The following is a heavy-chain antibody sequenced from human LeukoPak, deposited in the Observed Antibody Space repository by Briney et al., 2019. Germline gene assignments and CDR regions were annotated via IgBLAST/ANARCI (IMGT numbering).Heavy chain of an antibody. V-gene: IGHV1-69*04. CDR2: IIPILGIA. CDR3: ARDQEYYYDSSGYYYTLDY. Sequence: ASVKVSCKASGGTFSSYAIIWVRQAPGQGLEWMGRIIPILGIANYAQKFQGRVTITADKSTSTAYMELSSLRSEDTAVYYCARDQEYYYDSSGYYYTLDYWGQGTLVTVSS. CDR1: GGTFSSYA. J-gene: IGHJ4*02. D-gene: IGHD3-22*01.